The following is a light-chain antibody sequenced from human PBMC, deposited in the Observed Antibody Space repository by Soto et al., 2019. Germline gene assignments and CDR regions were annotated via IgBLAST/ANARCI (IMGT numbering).Light chain of an antibody. CDR3: QQRSTWIS. Sequence: EIVLTQSPATLSLSPGETATLSCRASRSINNYLAWYQQKPGQSPRLLIYDASNRATGIPARFSGSGTGTAFTLTISRLEPEDFAVYYCQQRSTWISFGGGTKVEV. CDR2: DAS. CDR1: RSINNY. V-gene: IGKV3-11*01. J-gene: IGKJ4*01.